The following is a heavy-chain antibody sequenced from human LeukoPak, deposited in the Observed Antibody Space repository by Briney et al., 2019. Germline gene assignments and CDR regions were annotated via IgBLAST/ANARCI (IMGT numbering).Heavy chain of an antibody. CDR1: GFTFSVHG. V-gene: IGHV3-30*03. J-gene: IGHJ4*02. CDR3: ATDSSLGCCDY. D-gene: IGHD4/OR15-4a*01. CDR2: ISHDGSGK. Sequence: GGSLRLSCEASGFTFSVHGMHWVRQAPGKGLECLTIISHDGSGKWYADSVKGRFSISRDNSRNTVYLQMNSLRTDDTATYDCATDSSLGCCDYWGQGTQVTVSS.